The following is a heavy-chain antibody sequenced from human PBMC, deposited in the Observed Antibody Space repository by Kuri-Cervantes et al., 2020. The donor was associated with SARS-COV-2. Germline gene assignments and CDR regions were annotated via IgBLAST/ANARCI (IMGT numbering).Heavy chain of an antibody. J-gene: IGHJ6*03. CDR3: ARWGYYDFWSGYVVGDYYYYMDV. D-gene: IGHD3-3*01. CDR2: IEYDGSSK. CDR1: GFSFSAYG. Sequence: GGSLRLSCAASGFSFSAYGMYWVRQAPGKGLEWVAFIEYDGSSKYYADSVTGRFTVSRDNSKNTLFLHMDSLRGEDTAVYYCARWGYYDFWSGYVVGDYYYYMDVWGKGTTVTVSS. V-gene: IGHV3-30*03.